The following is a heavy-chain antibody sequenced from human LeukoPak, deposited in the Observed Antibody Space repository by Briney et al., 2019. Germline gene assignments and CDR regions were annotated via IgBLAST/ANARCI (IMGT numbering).Heavy chain of an antibody. CDR3: ARGDTMVRGVRRYYFDY. CDR2: INPSGGST. Sequence: ASVKVSCKASGYTFTSYHMHWVRQAPGQGLEWMGIINPSGGSTRYAQKFQGRVTMTRDMSTSTVYMELSSLRSEDTAVYYCARGDTMVRGVRRYYFDYWGQGTLVTVSS. CDR1: GYTFTSYH. D-gene: IGHD3-10*01. J-gene: IGHJ4*02. V-gene: IGHV1-46*01.